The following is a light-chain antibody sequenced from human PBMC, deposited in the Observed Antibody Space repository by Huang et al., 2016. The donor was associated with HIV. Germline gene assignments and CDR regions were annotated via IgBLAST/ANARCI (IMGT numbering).Light chain of an antibody. Sequence: EIVMTQSPATLSVSPGESATLSCRASQSVSSNLGWYQQKPGKAPRRLSYSASTRATGIPARCRGSGSGTEFTLTISSLQSEDFAVYHCQQYNSWPGTFGQGTKVEIK. CDR1: QSVSSN. CDR3: QQYNSWPGT. CDR2: SAS. J-gene: IGKJ1*01. V-gene: IGKV3-15*01.